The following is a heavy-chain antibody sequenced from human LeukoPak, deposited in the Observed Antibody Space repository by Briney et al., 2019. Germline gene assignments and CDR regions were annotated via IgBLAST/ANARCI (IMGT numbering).Heavy chain of an antibody. D-gene: IGHD1-26*01. CDR3: ARDVGAPPRTFDY. J-gene: IGHJ4*02. Sequence: PGGSLRLSCTASGFTFSTYAMHWVRQAPGKGLEYVSAISSNGGSTYYANSVKGRFTISRDNSKNTLYLQMSSLRAEDMAVYYCARDVGAPPRTFDYWGQGTLVTVSS. CDR2: ISSNGGST. V-gene: IGHV3-64*01. CDR1: GFTFSTYA.